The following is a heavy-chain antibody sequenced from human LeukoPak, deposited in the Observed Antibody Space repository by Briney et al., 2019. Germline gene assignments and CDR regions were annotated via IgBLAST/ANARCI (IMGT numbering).Heavy chain of an antibody. CDR1: GGSFSGYY. CDR2: INHSGST. J-gene: IGHJ4*02. D-gene: IGHD3-16*02. V-gene: IGHV4-34*01. Sequence: SETLSLTCAVYGGSFSGYYWSWIRQPPGKGLEWIGEINHSGSTNYNPSLKSRVTISVDTSKNQFSLKLSSVTAADTAAYYCARGLYDYVWGSYRPIDYWGQGTLVTVSS. CDR3: ARGLYDYVWGSYRPIDY.